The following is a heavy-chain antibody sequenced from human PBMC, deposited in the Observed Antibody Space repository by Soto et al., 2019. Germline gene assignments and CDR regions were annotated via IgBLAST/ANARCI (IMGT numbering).Heavy chain of an antibody. CDR1: GFTFSDCY. D-gene: IGHD6-13*01. Sequence: QVQLVESGGGLVKPGGSLRLSCAASGFTFSDCYMNWIRQAPGKGLEYIAYISRSGKTIHYADSVKGRFTISRDNARDSLYLQMGNLRAEDTAVYYCARGAASAIAGAGIVYWGQGTLVTVSS. J-gene: IGHJ4*02. V-gene: IGHV3-11*01. CDR3: ARGAASAIAGAGIVY. CDR2: ISRSGKTI.